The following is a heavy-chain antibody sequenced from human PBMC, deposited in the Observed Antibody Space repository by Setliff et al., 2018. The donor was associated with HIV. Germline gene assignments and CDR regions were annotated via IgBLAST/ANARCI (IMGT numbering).Heavy chain of an antibody. V-gene: IGHV4-34*01. CDR2: INHGGST. CDR3: ARSGNILTDYSYYSYFMDV. Sequence: TLSLTCAAYGGSFSGYYWSWIRQSPGEGLEWIGEINHGGSTNYNPSLKSRVTMSVDTSKNQFSLQLTSVTAADTAVYYCARSGNILTDYSYYSYFMDVWGGGTTVTVSS. D-gene: IGHD3-9*01. J-gene: IGHJ6*03. CDR1: GGSFSGYY.